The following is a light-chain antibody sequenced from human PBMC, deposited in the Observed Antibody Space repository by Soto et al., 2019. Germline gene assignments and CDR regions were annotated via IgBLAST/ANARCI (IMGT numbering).Light chain of an antibody. CDR1: SSNIGAGYD. V-gene: IGLV1-40*01. CDR2: GNS. CDR3: QSYDSSMSGWV. J-gene: IGLJ3*02. Sequence: QSVLTQPPSVSGAPVQRVTISCTGSSSNIGAGYDVHWYQQLPGTAPKFLIYGNSNRPSGVPDRFSGSKSGTSASLAITGLRAEDEADYHCQSYDSSMSGWVFGGGTQMTVL.